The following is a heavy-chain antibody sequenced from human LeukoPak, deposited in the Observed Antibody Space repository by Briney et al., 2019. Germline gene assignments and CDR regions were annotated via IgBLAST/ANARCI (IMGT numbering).Heavy chain of an antibody. CDR3: AIKGSTFDY. CDR1: GFTFSNYW. Sequence: GSLRLSCEGSGFTFSNYWMGWVRQAPGKGLQWVANIKTDGSEKYYVDSVKGRFTISRDNAKNSLYLQMNSLRAEDTAVYYCAIKGSTFDYWGQGTLVTVSS. CDR2: IKTDGSEK. V-gene: IGHV3-7*01. J-gene: IGHJ4*02.